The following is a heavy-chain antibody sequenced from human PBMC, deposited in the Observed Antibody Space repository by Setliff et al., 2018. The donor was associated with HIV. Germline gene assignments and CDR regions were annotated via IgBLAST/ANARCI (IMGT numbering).Heavy chain of an antibody. J-gene: IGHJ6*03. D-gene: IGHD4-17*01. CDR2: IYHSGAT. CDR1: GDSVTTPYY. V-gene: IGHV4-38-2*02. Sequence: SETLCLTCTLSGDSVTTPYYWGWIRQPPGKGLEWVGSIYHSGATYFTPTLKSRVTLSVDTSKNQFFLRLTSVSAADTGLYFCARHSPVTTEDYMDVWGKGTTVTVSS. CDR3: ARHSPVTTEDYMDV.